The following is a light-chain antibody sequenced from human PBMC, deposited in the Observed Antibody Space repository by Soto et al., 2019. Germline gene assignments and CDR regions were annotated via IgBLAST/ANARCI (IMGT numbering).Light chain of an antibody. CDR3: QQSYRTSWT. CDR2: AAS. V-gene: IGKV1-39*01. CDR1: QSISSY. J-gene: IGKJ1*01. Sequence: DIQMTQSPSSLSASDRDRVTIICRASQSISSYLNWYQQKPGKAPKFLIYAASSLQSGVPSRFSGSGSGTYFTLTISSLQPEDFATYYCQQSYRTSWTFGQGTKVDIK.